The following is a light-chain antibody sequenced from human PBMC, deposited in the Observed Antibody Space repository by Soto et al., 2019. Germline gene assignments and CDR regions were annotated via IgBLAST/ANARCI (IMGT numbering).Light chain of an antibody. CDR3: QQYRSWPRT. V-gene: IGKV3-15*01. CDR1: HSVGTN. J-gene: IGKJ1*01. CDR2: GAS. Sequence: FPETLTSSVGGRGGDRCGASHSVGTNLAWYKQKTGQAHRLLIYGASARATDVPVGLSGRGAGAEFTHTLSSLQSEDFAVYYCQQYRSWPRTFGQGTKVDIK.